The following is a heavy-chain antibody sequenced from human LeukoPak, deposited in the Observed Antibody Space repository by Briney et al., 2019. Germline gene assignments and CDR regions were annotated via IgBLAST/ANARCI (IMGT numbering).Heavy chain of an antibody. V-gene: IGHV4-59*13. CDR3: ARITFSTIVDY. CDR1: GGSISSYY. Sequence: SETLSLTCTVSGGSISSYYWGWIRQPAGKGLEWIGYIYYSGSTNYNPSLKSRVTTSVDTSKNQFSLKLSSVTAADTAVYYCARITFSTIVDYWGQGTLVTVSS. J-gene: IGHJ4*02. D-gene: IGHD1-20*01. CDR2: IYYSGST.